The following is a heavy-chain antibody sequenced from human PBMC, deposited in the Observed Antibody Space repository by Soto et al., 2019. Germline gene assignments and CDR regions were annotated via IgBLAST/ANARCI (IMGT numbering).Heavy chain of an antibody. CDR3: ATWRTYSGSYCFDY. V-gene: IGHV1-69*06. CDR1: GGTFKTYT. D-gene: IGHD1-26*01. Sequence: QVQLVQSGAELKKPGSSVNGSCAASGGTFKTYTINWVRPAPGQGLEWIGQIIPMYDSANYAQRFQGRVTISADKSTNIAYMELSGLRSEDTALYYCATWRTYSGSYCFDYWGQGTLVSVSS. J-gene: IGHJ4*02. CDR2: IIPMYDSA.